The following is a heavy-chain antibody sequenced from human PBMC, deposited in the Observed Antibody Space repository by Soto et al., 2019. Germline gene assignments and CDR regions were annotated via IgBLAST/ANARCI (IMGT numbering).Heavy chain of an antibody. V-gene: IGHV4-31*03. CDR3: AGPTSYFEY. Sequence: QVQLRESGPGLLKPSQTLSLTCTVSGDSVYSRPHSWTWIRQLPDKGLEYIGYIFYSGTTYYNPSLKDRVTISLDTSKNQFYLSLTSVTAAGTAVYYCAGPTSYFEYWGQGTLVNVSS. J-gene: IGHJ4*02. CDR1: GDSVYSRPHS. CDR2: IFYSGTT.